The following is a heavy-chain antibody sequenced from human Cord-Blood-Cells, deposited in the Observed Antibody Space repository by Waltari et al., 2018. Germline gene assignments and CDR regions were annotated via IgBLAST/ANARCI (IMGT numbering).Heavy chain of an antibody. CDR3: ARGEIYGGNFDY. Sequence: QVQLQQWGAGLLKPSETLSLTCAVYGGSFSGYYWSWIRQPPGKGLEWIGEINHSGSTNYNPSLKSRVTTSVYTSKNQFSLKLSSVTAADTAVYYCARGEIYGGNFDYWGQGTLVTVSS. CDR1: GGSFSGYY. V-gene: IGHV4-34*01. J-gene: IGHJ4*02. D-gene: IGHD4-17*01. CDR2: INHSGST.